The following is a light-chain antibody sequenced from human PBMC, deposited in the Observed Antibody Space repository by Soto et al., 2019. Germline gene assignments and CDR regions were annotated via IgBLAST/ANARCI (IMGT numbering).Light chain of an antibody. J-gene: IGKJ4*01. V-gene: IGKV3-11*01. Sequence: DIVLTQSPATLSLSPGARATLSCRASQSVTTYLSWYQHKPGQAPRLLIYDASNRATVIPARFSGGGSGTDFTLTISSLEPEDSAVYYCQQRSNWPFFGGGTKVEI. CDR3: QQRSNWPF. CDR2: DAS. CDR1: QSVTTY.